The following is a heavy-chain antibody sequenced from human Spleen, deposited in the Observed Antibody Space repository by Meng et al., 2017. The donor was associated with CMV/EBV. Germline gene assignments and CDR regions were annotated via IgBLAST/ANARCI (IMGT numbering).Heavy chain of an antibody. Sequence: SGYRFSGHWIAWVRQTPGKGLEWMGIIYPGDSDTRYSPSFQGQVTISADKSISTAYLQWNNLKASDTAMYYCARLPSSNLMYVGFDPWGQGTLVTVSS. V-gene: IGHV5-51*01. D-gene: IGHD4-11*01. CDR2: IYPGDSDT. CDR3: ARLPSSNLMYVGFDP. CDR1: GYRFSGHW. J-gene: IGHJ5*02.